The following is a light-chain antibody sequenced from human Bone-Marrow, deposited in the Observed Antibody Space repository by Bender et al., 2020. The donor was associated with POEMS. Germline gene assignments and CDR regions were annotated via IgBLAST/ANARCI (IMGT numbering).Light chain of an antibody. V-gene: IGLV1-40*01. CDR1: SSNTGSGYD. J-gene: IGLJ3*02. Sequence: QSVLTQPPSVSGAPGQRVTISCTGSSSNTGSGYDINWYQHLPGTAPKLLIYGYNNRPSGVPDRFSGSKSGNPASLTISGFQAEDEAVYYCCSYAGSYTGVFGGGTKLTV. CDR2: GYN. CDR3: CSYAGSYTGV.